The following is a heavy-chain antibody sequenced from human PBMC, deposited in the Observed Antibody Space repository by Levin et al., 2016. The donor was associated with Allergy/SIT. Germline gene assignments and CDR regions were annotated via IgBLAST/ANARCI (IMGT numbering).Heavy chain of an antibody. V-gene: IGHV3-33*01. J-gene: IGHJ1*01. CDR3: AREGQSTYYYDSSGYYKGYFQH. D-gene: IGHD3-22*01. CDR2: IWYDGSNK. Sequence: WIRQPPGKGLEWVAVIWYDGSNKYYADSVKGRFTISRDNSKNTLYLQMNSLRAEDTAVYYCAREGQSTYYYDSSGYYKGYFQHWGQGTLVTVSS.